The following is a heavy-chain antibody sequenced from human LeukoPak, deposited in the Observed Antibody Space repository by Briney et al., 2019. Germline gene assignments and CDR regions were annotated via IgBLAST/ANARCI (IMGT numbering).Heavy chain of an antibody. V-gene: IGHV3-7*01. CDR2: IKEDGSAK. CDR3: ATALDAPAGPD. J-gene: IGHJ4*02. Sequence: GGSLRLSCEASGLSISNSWMAWVRRAPGKGLEWVANIKEDGSAKFYVDSVKGRFTISRDNAKNSLSLQMNSLRVEDTAVYYCATALDAPAGPDWGQGTLATVSS. CDR1: GLSISNSW. D-gene: IGHD6-13*01.